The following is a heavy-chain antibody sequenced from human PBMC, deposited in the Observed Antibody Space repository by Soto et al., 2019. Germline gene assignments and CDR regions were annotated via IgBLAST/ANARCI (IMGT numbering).Heavy chain of an antibody. CDR3: SADHPHTAIGWPV. Sequence: GASVKVSCKASGFDFGSFGIQFLRQTRGRGLEWIGWIVVASGRTNYARQFQGRVAFSGDMSSTTAYMDLYDLKSDDTAVYFCSADHPHTAIGWPVWGQGTTVTVSS. V-gene: IGHV1-58*02. J-gene: IGHJ6*02. CDR2: IVVASGRT. CDR1: GFDFGSFG.